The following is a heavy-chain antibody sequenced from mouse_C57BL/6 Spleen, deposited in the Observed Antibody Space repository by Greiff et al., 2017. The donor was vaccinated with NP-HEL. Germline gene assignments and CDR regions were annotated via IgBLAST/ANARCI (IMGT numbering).Heavy chain of an antibody. D-gene: IGHD2-1*01. Sequence: QVQLQQSGPELVKPGASVKISCKASGYAFSSSWMNWVKQRPGKGLEWIGRIYPGDGDTNYNGKFKGKATLTADKSSSTAYMQLSSLTSEDSAVYFCANYGNYDWFAYWGQGTLVTVSA. CDR3: ANYGNYDWFAY. J-gene: IGHJ3*01. CDR1: GYAFSSSW. CDR2: IYPGDGDT. V-gene: IGHV1-82*01.